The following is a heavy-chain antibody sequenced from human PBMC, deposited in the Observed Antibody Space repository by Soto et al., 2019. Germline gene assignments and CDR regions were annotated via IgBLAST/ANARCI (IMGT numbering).Heavy chain of an antibody. CDR3: ASNPTLLGYCSSTSCYEFGV. CDR1: GYTFTSYA. D-gene: IGHD2-2*01. Sequence: GASVKVSCKASGYTFTSYAVHWVRQAPGQRLEWMGWINAGNGNTKYSQKFRGRVTITRDTSASTAYMELSSLRSEDTAVYYCASNPTLLGYCSSTSCYEFGVWGQGTLVTVSS. J-gene: IGHJ4*02. V-gene: IGHV1-3*01. CDR2: INAGNGNT.